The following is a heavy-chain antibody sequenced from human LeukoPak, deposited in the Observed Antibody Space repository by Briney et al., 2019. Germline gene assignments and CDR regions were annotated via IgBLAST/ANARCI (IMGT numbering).Heavy chain of an antibody. D-gene: IGHD2-2*01. CDR1: GGTFSSYA. CDR3: ARDLGYCSSTSCKTSNAFDI. CDR2: IIPIFGTA. J-gene: IGHJ3*02. V-gene: IGHV1-69*13. Sequence: ASVKVSCKASGGTFSSYAISWVRQAPGQGLEWMGGIIPIFGTANYAQKFQGRVTITADESTSTAYMELGSLRSEDTAVYYCARDLGYCSSTSCKTSNAFDIWGQGTMVTVSS.